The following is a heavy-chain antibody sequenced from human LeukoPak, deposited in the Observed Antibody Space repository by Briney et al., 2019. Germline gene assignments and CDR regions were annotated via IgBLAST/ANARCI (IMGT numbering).Heavy chain of an antibody. CDR2: ISHGGIT. D-gene: IGHD4-23*01. Sequence: SETLSLTCAVYGGSFSGYYWSWIRQPPGKGLEWIGEISHGGITHYNPSLKSRVTISVDTSKNQFSLKLSSVTAADTAVYYCARGGVDYGGAGGYFDYWGQGILVTVSS. CDR3: ARGGVDYGGAGGYFDY. V-gene: IGHV4-34*01. J-gene: IGHJ4*02. CDR1: GGSFSGYY.